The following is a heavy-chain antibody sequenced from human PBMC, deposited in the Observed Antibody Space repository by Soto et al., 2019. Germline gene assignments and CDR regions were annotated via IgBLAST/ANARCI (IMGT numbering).Heavy chain of an antibody. V-gene: IGHV3-30*03. D-gene: IGHD5-18*01. CDR2: ISYDGSLQ. CDR1: GFAFSSYG. Sequence: QAQLVESGGGVVQPGRSLRLSCGASGFAFSSYGMHWVRQAPGTGLEWVAVISYDGSLQHYADSVKGRFTISRDNSKNMVFLQMSSLRAEDTAVYYCVSDRGYGHASVPYSWGQGTLVSVSS. J-gene: IGHJ4*02. CDR3: VSDRGYGHASVPYS.